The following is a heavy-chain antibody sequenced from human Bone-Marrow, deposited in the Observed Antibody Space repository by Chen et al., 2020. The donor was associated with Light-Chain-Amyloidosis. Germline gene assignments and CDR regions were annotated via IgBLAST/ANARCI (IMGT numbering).Heavy chain of an antibody. CDR3: AKDMQVDGRFDLDF. V-gene: IGHV3-23*04. CDR1: GFTFSTYS. D-gene: IGHD6-19*01. CDR2: IYGKGGRTK. J-gene: IGHJ4*02. Sequence: EVYLVESGGGLVQPGGSLRLSCVASGFTFSTYSMNWVRRAPGKGLEWVSIIYGKGGRTKYYADSVKGRFTISRDDSRNTLYLQMNSLRAEDTAVYYCAKDMQVDGRFDLDFWGQGTLVTVSP.